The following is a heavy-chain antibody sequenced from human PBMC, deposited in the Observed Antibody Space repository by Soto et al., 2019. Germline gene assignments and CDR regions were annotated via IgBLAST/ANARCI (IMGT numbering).Heavy chain of an antibody. V-gene: IGHV1-2*02. CDR1: GYTFTGYY. Sequence: GAAVKVSCKASGYTFTGYYMHWVRQAPGQGLEWMGWINPNSGGTNYAQKFQGRVTMTRDTSISTAYMELSRLRSDDTAVYYCASLPRLLWFGVDAFDIWGQGTMVTV. D-gene: IGHD3-10*01. CDR2: INPNSGGT. CDR3: ASLPRLLWFGVDAFDI. J-gene: IGHJ3*02.